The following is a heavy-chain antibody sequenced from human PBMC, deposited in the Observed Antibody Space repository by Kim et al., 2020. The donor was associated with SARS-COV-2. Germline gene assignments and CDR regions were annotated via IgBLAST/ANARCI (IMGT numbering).Heavy chain of an antibody. D-gene: IGHD5-12*01. V-gene: IGHV4-4*02. Sequence: STNSSPSLKSRVTISVDKSKNQFSLKLSSVTAADTAVYYCARVGLASLDYWGQGTLVTVSS. CDR3: ARVGLASLDY. CDR2: ST. J-gene: IGHJ4*02.